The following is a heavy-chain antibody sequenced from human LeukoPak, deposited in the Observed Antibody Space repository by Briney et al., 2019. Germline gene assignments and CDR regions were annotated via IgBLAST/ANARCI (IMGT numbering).Heavy chain of an antibody. J-gene: IGHJ4*02. CDR2: IWYDGSNK. CDR3: ARGRDSYGYVYFDY. CDR1: GFTFSSYG. D-gene: IGHD5-18*01. Sequence: GGSLRLSCAASGFTFSSYGMHWVRQAPGNGLEWVAVIWYDGSNKYYADSVKGRFTISRDNSKNTLYLQMNSLRAEDTAVYYRARGRDSYGYVYFDYWGQGTLVTVSS. V-gene: IGHV3-33*01.